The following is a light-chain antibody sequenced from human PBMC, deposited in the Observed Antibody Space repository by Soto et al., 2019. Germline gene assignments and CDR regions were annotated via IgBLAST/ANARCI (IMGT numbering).Light chain of an antibody. CDR2: GAS. CDR1: QSVRSSY. Sequence: EIVLTQSPGTLSLSPGERATLSCRASQSVRSSYLAWYQQKPGQAPRLLIYGASSRATGIPDRFSGSGSGTHFTLPISRLEPEDFAVYYCQQYGRSPPRTFGQGTKVEI. CDR3: QQYGRSPPRT. V-gene: IGKV3-20*01. J-gene: IGKJ1*01.